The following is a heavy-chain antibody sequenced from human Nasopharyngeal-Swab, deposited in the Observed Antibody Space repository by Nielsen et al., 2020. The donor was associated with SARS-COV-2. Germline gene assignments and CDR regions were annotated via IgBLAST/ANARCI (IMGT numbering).Heavy chain of an antibody. CDR1: GFTFSSYW. CDR3: ARLAKIWGQQLAYYYYYGMDV. J-gene: IGHJ6*02. V-gene: IGHV3-7*01. D-gene: IGHD6-13*01. Sequence: GESLKISCAASGFTFSSYWMSWVRQAPGKGLEWVANIKQDGSEKYYVDSVKGRFTISRDNAENSLYLQMNSLRAEDTAVYYCARLAKIWGQQLAYYYYYGMDVWGQGTTVTVSS. CDR2: IKQDGSEK.